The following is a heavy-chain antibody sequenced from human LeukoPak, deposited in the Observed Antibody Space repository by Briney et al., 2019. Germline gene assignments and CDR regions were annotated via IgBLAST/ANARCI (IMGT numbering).Heavy chain of an antibody. Sequence: ASVKVSCKASGGTFSSYAISWVRQAPGQGLEWMGGIIPIFGTANYAQKFQGRVTITADESTSTAYMELSSLRSEDTAVYYCARGGNYYDSTLDYWGQGTLVIVSS. V-gene: IGHV1-69*13. CDR1: GGTFSSYA. CDR3: ARGGNYYDSTLDY. J-gene: IGHJ4*02. D-gene: IGHD3-22*01. CDR2: IIPIFGTA.